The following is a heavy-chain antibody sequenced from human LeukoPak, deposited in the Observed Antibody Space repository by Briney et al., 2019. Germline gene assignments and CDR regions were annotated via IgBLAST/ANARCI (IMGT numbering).Heavy chain of an antibody. D-gene: IGHD3-22*01. CDR2: IHKSAIT. CDR1: GFTVSSNY. J-gene: IGHJ6*03. V-gene: IGHV3-53*01. Sequence: PGGSLRLSCAASGFTVSSNYMTWVRQAPGKGLEWVSVIHKSAITYYADIVKGRFTISRDNSKNIVFLQMNSLRAEDTAVYYCAREGNYFDSSAYHYSYMDVWGKGTTVTISS. CDR3: AREGNYFDSSAYHYSYMDV.